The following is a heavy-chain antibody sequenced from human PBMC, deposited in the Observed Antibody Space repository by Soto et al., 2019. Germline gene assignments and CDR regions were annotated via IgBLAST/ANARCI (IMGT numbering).Heavy chain of an antibody. CDR1: GYTFTSYG. D-gene: IGHD1-26*01. CDR2: ISAYNGNT. J-gene: IGHJ4*02. CDR3: ARFSGRYPGGY. V-gene: IGHV1-18*01. Sequence: QVQLVQSGAEVKKPGASVKVSCKASGYTFTSYGISWVRQAPGQGLEWRGWISAYNGNTKCAQKLPGGVSMTTDAPTIAAYMDLRSLSSEETAVYFCARFSGRYPGGYWGQGTLVTVSS.